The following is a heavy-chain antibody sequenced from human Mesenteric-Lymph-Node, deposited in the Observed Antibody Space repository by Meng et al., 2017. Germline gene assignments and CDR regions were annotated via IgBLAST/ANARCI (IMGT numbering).Heavy chain of an antibody. CDR2: IRGSGGGT. D-gene: IGHD6-25*01. J-gene: IGHJ5*02. CDR1: GFTFTNDW. Sequence: GGSLRLSCAASGFTFTNDWMSWVRQAPGKGLEWVSVIRGSGGGTYYADSVKGRFTITRDDSKNRMYLEMNSLRGEDAAVYYFAKGRSIAAIVSQESWGQGTLVTVSS. CDR3: AKGRSIAAIVSQES. V-gene: IGHV3-23*01.